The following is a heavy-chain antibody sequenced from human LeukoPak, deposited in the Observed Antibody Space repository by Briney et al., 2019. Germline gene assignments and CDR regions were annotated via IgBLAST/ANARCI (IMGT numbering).Heavy chain of an antibody. CDR3: ARDNAARYNWDAFDI. Sequence: PSETLSLTCTVSGGSISSGGYYWNWIRQPPGKGLEWIGYFYHSGITYYNPSLKSRVTISVDTSKNQFSLKLSSVTAADTAVYYCARDNAARYNWDAFDIWGQGTMVSVS. V-gene: IGHV4-30-2*01. CDR2: FYHSGIT. CDR1: GGSISSGGYY. J-gene: IGHJ3*02. D-gene: IGHD1-20*01.